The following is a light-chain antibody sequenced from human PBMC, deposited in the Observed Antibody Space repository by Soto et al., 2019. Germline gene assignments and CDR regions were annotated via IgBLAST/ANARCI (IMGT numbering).Light chain of an antibody. CDR3: SSYTSSKTYV. V-gene: IGLV2-14*01. CDR2: DVS. J-gene: IGLJ1*01. CDR1: SSDIGGYNY. Sequence: QSVLTQPASVSGSPGQSITISCTGTSSDIGGYNYVSWYQQHPGKAPKLMIYDVSNRPSGVSNRFSSSKSGTTASLTISGLQAEDEADYYCSSYTSSKTYVFGTGTKVTVL.